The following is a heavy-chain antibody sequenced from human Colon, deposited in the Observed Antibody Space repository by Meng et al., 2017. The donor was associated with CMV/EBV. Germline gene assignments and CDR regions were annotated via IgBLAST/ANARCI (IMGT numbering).Heavy chain of an antibody. CDR3: GFSLSVTYFDY. Sequence: GGSLRLSCAASGFTFSSYWMTWVRQAPGKGLEWIGFIRSKAFGGPTEYAASVKGRFTISRDDSKSVVYLWMNSLKTEDTAMYYCGFSLSVTYFDYWGQGTLVTVSS. D-gene: IGHD5-18*01. CDR2: IRSKAFGGPT. J-gene: IGHJ4*02. CDR1: GFTFSSYW. V-gene: IGHV3-49*04.